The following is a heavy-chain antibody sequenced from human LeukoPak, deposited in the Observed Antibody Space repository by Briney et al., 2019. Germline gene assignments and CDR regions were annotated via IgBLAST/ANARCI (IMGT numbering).Heavy chain of an antibody. CDR2: INPNSGGT. CDR1: GYTFTDYY. V-gene: IGHV1-2*02. D-gene: IGHD3-10*01. CDR3: ATIPYGSGIIDY. J-gene: IGHJ4*02. Sequence: EASMTVSSKASGYTFTDYYMHWVRQAPGQGLECMGWINPNSGGTNYAQKFQGRVTMTRDTSISTAYMEVSSLRSDDTAVYYCATIPYGSGIIDYWGQGTLVTVSS.